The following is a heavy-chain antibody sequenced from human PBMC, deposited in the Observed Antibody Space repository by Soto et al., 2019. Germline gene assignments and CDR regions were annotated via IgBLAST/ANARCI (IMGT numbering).Heavy chain of an antibody. J-gene: IGHJ3*02. Sequence: SVKVSCKASGGTFSSYAISWVRQAPGQGLEWMGGIIPIFGTANYAQKFQGRVTITADESTSTAYMELSSLRSEDTAVYYCASGYYDSSGYRGAFDIWGQGTMVTVSS. CDR2: IIPIFGTA. D-gene: IGHD3-22*01. CDR1: GGTFSSYA. CDR3: ASGYYDSSGYRGAFDI. V-gene: IGHV1-69*13.